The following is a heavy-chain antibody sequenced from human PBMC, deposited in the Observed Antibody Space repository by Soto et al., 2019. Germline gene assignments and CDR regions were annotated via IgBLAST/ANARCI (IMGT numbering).Heavy chain of an antibody. J-gene: IGHJ4*02. CDR1: GFTFSSYS. CDR3: ARDGSYGLFDY. CDR2: ISSSSSYI. V-gene: IGHV3-21*01. D-gene: IGHD2-21*01. Sequence: EVQLVESGGGLVKPGGSLRLSCAASGFTFSSYSMNWVRQAPGKGLEWVSSISSSSSYIYYAASVKGRFTISRDNAKNSLYLQMNSLRAEDTAVYYCARDGSYGLFDYWGQGTLVTVSS.